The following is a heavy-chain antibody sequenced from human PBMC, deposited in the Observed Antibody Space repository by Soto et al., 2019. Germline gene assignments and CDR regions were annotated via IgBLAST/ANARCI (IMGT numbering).Heavy chain of an antibody. D-gene: IGHD2-21*01. CDR2: ISHDGNQK. CDR3: VKATLPIAINFGLYC. CDR1: GFTFSSYG. J-gene: IGHJ4*02. V-gene: IGHV3-30*18. Sequence: GRSLRLSCAASGFTFSSYGMHWVRQTPDKGLAWVAVISHDGNQKYYADFAKGRFTISRDNARNTLHLQMNSLRPEDTAFFYCVKATLPIAINFGLYCWGQGTLVTVSS.